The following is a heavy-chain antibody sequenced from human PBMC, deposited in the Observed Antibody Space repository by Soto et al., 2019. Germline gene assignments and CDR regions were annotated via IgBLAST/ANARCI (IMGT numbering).Heavy chain of an antibody. CDR1: GYTFTRYA. Sequence: QVQLVQSGAEVKKPGASVQVSCKASGYTFTRYAMHWVRQAPGQRLEWMGWINAGNGNTRYLQKLQGRVTITRDTSARIVYMELSSLRSEETAVYYCARAGGTTGVTSACWFDPWGQGTLVTVTS. CDR2: INAGNGNT. CDR3: ARAGGTTGVTSACWFDP. J-gene: IGHJ5*02. D-gene: IGHD1-1*01. V-gene: IGHV1-3*01.